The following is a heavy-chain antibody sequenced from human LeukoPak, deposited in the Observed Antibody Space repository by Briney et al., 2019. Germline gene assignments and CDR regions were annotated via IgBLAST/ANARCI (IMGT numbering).Heavy chain of an antibody. V-gene: IGHV4-59*01. J-gene: IGHJ3*02. D-gene: IGHD3-9*01. CDR1: GGSISSYY. CDR2: IYYSGST. Sequence: SSETLSLTCTVSGGSISSYYWSWIRQFPGKGLEWIGHIYYSGSTNYNPSLKSRVTISVDTSKNQFSLRLGSVTAADTAVYYCARARYVNSFYAFDIWGQGTLVTVSS. CDR3: ARARYVNSFYAFDI.